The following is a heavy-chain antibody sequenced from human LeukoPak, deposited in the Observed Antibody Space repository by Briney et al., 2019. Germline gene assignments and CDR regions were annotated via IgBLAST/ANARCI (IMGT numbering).Heavy chain of an antibody. Sequence: SESLSLTCTVSDDSITMYYWTWIRQPPGKGLEWIGYVDHTGSTKFNPSLNGRVSISRDTSNNFFSLRLRSVTAADTAVYFCARGRVSSSTWYSTYYYFFYMDFWGKGTTVTVSS. V-gene: IGHV4-59*01. CDR1: DDSITMYY. D-gene: IGHD4-11*01. J-gene: IGHJ6*03. CDR2: VDHTGST. CDR3: ARGRVSSSTWYSTYYYFFYMDF.